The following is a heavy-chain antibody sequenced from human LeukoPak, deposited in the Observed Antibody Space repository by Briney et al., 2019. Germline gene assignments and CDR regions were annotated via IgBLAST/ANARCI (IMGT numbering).Heavy chain of an antibody. CDR3: ARLWFGELLLNNWFDP. J-gene: IGHJ5*02. CDR2: IYPGDSDT. CDR1: GYSFTSYW. D-gene: IGHD3-10*01. V-gene: IGHV5-51*01. Sequence: GESLKISCKGSGYSFTSYWIGWVRQMPGKGLEWMGIIYPGDSDTRYSPSFQGQVTISADKSISTAYLQWSSLKASDTAMYYCARLWFGELLLNNWFDPWGQGTLVTVSS.